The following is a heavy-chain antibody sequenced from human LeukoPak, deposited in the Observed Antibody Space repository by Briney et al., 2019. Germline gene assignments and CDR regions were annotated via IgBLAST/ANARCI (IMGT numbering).Heavy chain of an antibody. D-gene: IGHD6-6*01. CDR2: IRHDGSNK. Sequence: GGSLRLSCAASGFTFSSYGMHWVRQAPGKGLEWVAFIRHDGSNKYYADSVKGRFTISRDNSKNTLYLQMNSLRAEDTAVYYCASLRGGSSSSPYFDYWGQGTLVTVSS. CDR3: ASLRGGSSSSPYFDY. V-gene: IGHV3-30*02. CDR1: GFTFSSYG. J-gene: IGHJ4*02.